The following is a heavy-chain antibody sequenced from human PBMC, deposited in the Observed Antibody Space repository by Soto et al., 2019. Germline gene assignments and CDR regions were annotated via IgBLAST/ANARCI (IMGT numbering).Heavy chain of an antibody. CDR3: GSYRGALYCES. J-gene: IGHJ4*02. D-gene: IGHD3-16*01. CDR2: VFYGGT. V-gene: IGHV4-59*01. CDR1: GRSMSSNY. Sequence: TSETLSLTCSVSGRSMSSNYWSWIRQSPAKGLEWLGYVFYGGTDYNPSLGGRVSMSVATSKSQFSLKLTSVTVAAPAAYYCGSYRGALYCESWGPGILVTVAS.